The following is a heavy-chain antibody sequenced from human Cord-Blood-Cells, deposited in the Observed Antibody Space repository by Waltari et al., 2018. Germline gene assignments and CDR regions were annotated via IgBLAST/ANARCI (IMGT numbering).Heavy chain of an antibody. J-gene: IGHJ4*02. V-gene: IGHV4-31*03. CDR2: IYYSGSA. CDR3: ARGYYYDSSGYDY. D-gene: IGHD3-22*01. Sequence: QVQLQESGPGLVKPSQTLSLTCTVSGGSISSGGYYWSWIRQHPGKGLECFGSIYYSGSAYYNPSLKSRVTISVDTSKNQFSLKLRSVTAADTAVYYCARGYYYDSSGYDYWGQGTLVTVSS. CDR1: GGSISSGGYY.